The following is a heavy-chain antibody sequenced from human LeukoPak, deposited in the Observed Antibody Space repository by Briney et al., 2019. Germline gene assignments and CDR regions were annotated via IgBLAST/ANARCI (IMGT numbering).Heavy chain of an antibody. CDR3: ARGITMVRGVKCYYGMDV. V-gene: IGHV1-8*01. Sequence: ASVKVSCKASGYTFTSYDINWVRQATGQGLEWMGWMNPNSGNTGYAQKFQGRVTMTRNTSISTAYMELSSLRSEDTAVYYCARGITMVRGVKCYYGMDVWGQGTTVTVSS. CDR1: GYTFTSYD. D-gene: IGHD3-10*01. J-gene: IGHJ6*02. CDR2: MNPNSGNT.